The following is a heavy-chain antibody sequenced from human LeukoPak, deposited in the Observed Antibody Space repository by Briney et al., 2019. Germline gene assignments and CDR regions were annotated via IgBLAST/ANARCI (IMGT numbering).Heavy chain of an antibody. CDR3: ARYYDFWSGYFDY. D-gene: IGHD3-3*01. J-gene: IGHJ4*02. CDR1: GGSISSHY. Sequence: PSETLSLTCTVSGGSISSHYWSWIRQPPGKGLEWFGYIYYSGSTNYNPSLKSRVTISVDTSKNQFSLKLSSVTAADTAVYYCARYYDFWSGYFDYWGQGTLVTVSS. V-gene: IGHV4-59*11. CDR2: IYYSGST.